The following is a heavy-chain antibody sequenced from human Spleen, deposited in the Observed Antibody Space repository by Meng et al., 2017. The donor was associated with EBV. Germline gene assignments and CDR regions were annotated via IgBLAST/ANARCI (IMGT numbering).Heavy chain of an antibody. CDR1: GASISTNNW. CDR3: ARERGAGTYQGFDY. CDR2: VYHNGNT. D-gene: IGHD3-10*01. J-gene: IGHJ4*02. Sequence: RGSGPGLVKPSGTLSLTCAVSGASISTNNWWHWVRQPPGNGLEWIGEVYHNGNTNYNPSLKSRVSMSVDELKNQFSLQLSFVTAADTAVYFCARERGAGTYQGFDYWGQGILVTVSS. V-gene: IGHV4-4*02.